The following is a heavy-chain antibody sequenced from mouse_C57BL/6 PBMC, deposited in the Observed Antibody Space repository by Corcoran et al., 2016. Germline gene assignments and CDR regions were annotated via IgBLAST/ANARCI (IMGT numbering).Heavy chain of an antibody. CDR2: INPYNGGT. CDR3: AIYYYGSSYVMDY. J-gene: IGHJ4*01. Sequence: EVQLQQSGPVLVKPGASVKMSCKASGYTFTDYYMNWVKQSHGKSLEWIGVINPYNGGTSYNQKFKGKATLTVDKSSSTAYMELNSLTSEDSAVYYCAIYYYGSSYVMDYWGQGTSVTVSS. CDR1: GYTFTDYY. V-gene: IGHV1-19*01. D-gene: IGHD1-1*01.